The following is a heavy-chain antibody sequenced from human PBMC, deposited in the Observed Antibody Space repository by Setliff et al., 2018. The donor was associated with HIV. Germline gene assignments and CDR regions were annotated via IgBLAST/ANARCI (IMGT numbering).Heavy chain of an antibody. V-gene: IGHV4-61*02. J-gene: IGHJ6*02. D-gene: IGHD3-10*01. CDR1: GGSISSGSYY. CDR3: ASRSSGTKDLNYYYYGMDV. CDR2: IYTSGST. Sequence: PSETLSLTCTVSGGSISSGSYYWSWIRQPAGKGLEWIGRIYTSGSTNYNPSLKSRVTISVDTSKNQFSLKLSSVTAADTAVYYCASRSSGTKDLNYYYYGMDVWGQGTTVTVSS.